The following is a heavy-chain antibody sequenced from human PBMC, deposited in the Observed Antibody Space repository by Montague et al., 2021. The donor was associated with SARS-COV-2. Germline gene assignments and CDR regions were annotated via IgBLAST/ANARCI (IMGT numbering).Heavy chain of an antibody. D-gene: IGHD3-22*01. V-gene: IGHV4-34*01. CDR2: INHSGST. J-gene: IGHJ4*02. CDR1: GGSFSGYY. Sequence: SETLSLTCAVYGGSFSGYYWSWIRQPPGKGLEWIGEINHSGSTNYNPSLKSRVTISVDTSKNQFSLKLSSVTAADTAVYYCARRPHNYDSSGYYYPGPQRYYFDYWGQGTLVTVSS. CDR3: ARRPHNYDSSGYYYPGPQRYYFDY.